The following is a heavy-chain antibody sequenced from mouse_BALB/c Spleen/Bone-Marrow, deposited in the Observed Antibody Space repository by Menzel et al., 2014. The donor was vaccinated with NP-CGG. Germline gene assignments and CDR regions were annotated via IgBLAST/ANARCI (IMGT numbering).Heavy chain of an antibody. CDR1: GYTLTDYA. V-gene: IGHV1S137*01. CDR3: ARSGKVRNAMDY. J-gene: IGHJ4*01. Sequence: VQLQQSGAELVRPGVSVKISCKGSGYTLTDYAIHWVKQSHAKSLEWIGLISGYYGDAIYNQKFKGKATMTVDKSSSTAYMDLARLTSEDSAIYYCARSGKVRNAMDYWGQGTSVTVSS. D-gene: IGHD2-14*01. CDR2: ISGYYGDA.